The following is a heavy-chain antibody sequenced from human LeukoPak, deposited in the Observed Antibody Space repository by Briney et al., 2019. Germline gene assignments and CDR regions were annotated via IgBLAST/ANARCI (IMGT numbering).Heavy chain of an antibody. CDR3: ARITYDSSDY. V-gene: IGHV4-38-2*01. J-gene: IGHJ4*02. Sequence: SETLSLTCAVSGFSISSGYYWGWIRQPPGKGLEWIGNVFHSGTTYYNPSLKSRVTTSVDTSKNQFSLKLTSVTAADTAVYYCARITYDSSDYWGQGSLVTVSP. CDR2: VFHSGTT. CDR1: GFSISSGYY. D-gene: IGHD3-22*01.